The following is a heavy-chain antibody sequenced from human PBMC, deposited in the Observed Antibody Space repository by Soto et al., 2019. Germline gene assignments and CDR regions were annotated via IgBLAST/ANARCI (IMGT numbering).Heavy chain of an antibody. D-gene: IGHD3-22*01. CDR1: GGTFSSYA. Sequence: QVQLVQSGAEVKKPGSSVKVSCKASGGTFSSYAISWVRQAPGQGLEWMGGIIPIFGTANYAQKFQSRVTITADKSTSTAYMELSSLRSEDTAVYYCARDYPDHYDSSGYYSGGWFDPWGQGTLVTVSS. V-gene: IGHV1-69*06. CDR2: IIPIFGTA. J-gene: IGHJ5*02. CDR3: ARDYPDHYDSSGYYSGGWFDP.